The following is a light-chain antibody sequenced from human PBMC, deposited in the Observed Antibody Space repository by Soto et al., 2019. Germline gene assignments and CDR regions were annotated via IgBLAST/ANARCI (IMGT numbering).Light chain of an antibody. V-gene: IGLV2-23*01. CDR1: SYDIGTYNL. CDR2: EGT. Sequence: QSALTQPASVSGSPGRSITISCTGTSYDIGTYNLVSWYQHHPGKAPKLMIYEGTKRPSGVSYRFSGSKSGNTASLTISGLQAEDEADYYCCSFAGSSTWVYGGGTKLTVL. J-gene: IGLJ2*01. CDR3: CSFAGSSTWV.